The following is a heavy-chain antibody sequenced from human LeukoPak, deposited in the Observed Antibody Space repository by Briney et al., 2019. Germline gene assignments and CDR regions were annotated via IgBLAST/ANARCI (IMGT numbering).Heavy chain of an antibody. Sequence: GGSLRLSCAASGFTFSSYWMSWVRQAPGKGLEWVANIKQDGSEKYYVDSVKGRFTISRDNAKNSLYLQMNSLRAEDTAVYYCARDPSSYYDFWSGYYDYWGQGTLVTVSS. CDR2: IKQDGSEK. CDR3: ARDPSSYYDFWSGYYDY. J-gene: IGHJ4*02. V-gene: IGHV3-7*01. D-gene: IGHD3-3*01. CDR1: GFTFSSYW.